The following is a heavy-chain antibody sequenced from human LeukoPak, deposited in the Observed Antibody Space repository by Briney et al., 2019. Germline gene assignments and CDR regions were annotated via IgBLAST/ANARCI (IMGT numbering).Heavy chain of an antibody. Sequence: PGGSLRLSCAAAGFTFNNYAMSWVRQAPGKGLKWDSGISSGGSTYYADSVKGRFTISRDNSKNTLYLQMNSLRAEDTAVYYCAKDTYSTSPYYFDYWGQGTLVTVSS. CDR3: AKDTYSTSPYYFDY. CDR2: ISSGGST. V-gene: IGHV3-23*01. J-gene: IGHJ4*02. CDR1: GFTFNNYA. D-gene: IGHD1-26*01.